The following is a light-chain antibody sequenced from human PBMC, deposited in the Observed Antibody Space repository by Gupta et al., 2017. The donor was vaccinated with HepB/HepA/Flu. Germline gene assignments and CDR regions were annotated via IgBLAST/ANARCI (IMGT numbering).Light chain of an antibody. V-gene: IGKV1-12*01. CDR3: QQASTFPRT. Sequence: DIQMTQSPSFVSASIGDRVPITCRASQGIENWLVWYQQKPGKAPKLLIYGASILQSGVPSRFSGSGSGTEFNLTIGSLQPDDFATYSCQQASTFPRTFGQGTRVEIK. J-gene: IGKJ1*01. CDR1: QGIENW. CDR2: GAS.